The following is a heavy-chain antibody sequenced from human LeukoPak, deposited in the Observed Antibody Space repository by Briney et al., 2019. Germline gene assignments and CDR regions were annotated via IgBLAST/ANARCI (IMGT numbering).Heavy chain of an antibody. J-gene: IGHJ5*02. CDR2: IIPILGIA. Sequence: SVKVSCKASGGTFSSYAISWVRQAPGQGLEWMGRIIPILGIANYAQKFHGRVTITADKSTSTAYMELSSLRSEDTAVYYCASRLRFGELFYDPWGQGTLVTVSS. D-gene: IGHD3-10*01. CDR1: GGTFSSYA. V-gene: IGHV1-69*04. CDR3: ASRLRFGELFYDP.